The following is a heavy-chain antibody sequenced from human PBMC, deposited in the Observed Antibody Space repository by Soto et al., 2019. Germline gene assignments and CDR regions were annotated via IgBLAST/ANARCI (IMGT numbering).Heavy chain of an antibody. Sequence: EVQLLDSGGGLVQPGGSLRLSCVASGFTSSSCAMRWVRQAPGQGLEWVSGISASGGSTYYADSVKGRFTISRDNSKNALYLQMIILRAEDTAVHYCATPGLGTGRYYFHDWGQGTLVTVSS. J-gene: IGHJ4*02. D-gene: IGHD2-8*02. CDR1: GFTSSSCA. CDR2: ISASGGST. V-gene: IGHV3-23*01. CDR3: ATPGLGTGRYYFHD.